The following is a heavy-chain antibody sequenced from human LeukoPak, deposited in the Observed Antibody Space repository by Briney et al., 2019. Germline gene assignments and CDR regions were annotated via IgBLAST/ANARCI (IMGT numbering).Heavy chain of an antibody. D-gene: IGHD2-2*01. V-gene: IGHV4-59*06. CDR1: GGSISSYY. J-gene: IGHJ3*02. CDR2: IYYSGST. Sequence: SETLSLTCTVSGGSISSYYWSWIRQPPGKGLEWIGYIYYSGSTYYNPSLKSRVTISVDTSKNQFSLKLSSVTAADTAVYYCASSYCSSTSCNDAFDIWGQGTMVTVSS. CDR3: ASSYCSSTSCNDAFDI.